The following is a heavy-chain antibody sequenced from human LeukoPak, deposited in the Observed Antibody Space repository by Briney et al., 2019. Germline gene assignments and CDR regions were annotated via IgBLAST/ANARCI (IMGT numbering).Heavy chain of an antibody. CDR1: GGSISSYY. V-gene: IGHV4-59*08. CDR3: ARVTLFGDAFDI. D-gene: IGHD3-3*01. CDR2: IYYSGST. Sequence: PSETLSLTCTVSGGSISSYYWSWIRQPPGKGLEWIGYIYYSGSTNYNPSLKSRVTISVDTSKNQFSLKLSSVTAADTAVYFCARVTLFGDAFDIWGQGTMVTVSS. J-gene: IGHJ3*02.